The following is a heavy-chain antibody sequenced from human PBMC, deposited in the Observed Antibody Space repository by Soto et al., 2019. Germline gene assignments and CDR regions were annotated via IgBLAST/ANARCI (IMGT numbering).Heavy chain of an antibody. D-gene: IGHD2-2*01. CDR1: GGSISSSIYY. CDR2: IYHSGST. Sequence: PSETLPLTCTVSGGSISSSIYYWGWIRQPPGKGLEWIGCIYHSGSTYYNPSLKSRVTISVDRSKNQFSLKLSSVTAADTAVYYCARVPTPWGQGTLVTVSS. J-gene: IGHJ5*02. CDR3: ARVPTP. V-gene: IGHV4-39*07.